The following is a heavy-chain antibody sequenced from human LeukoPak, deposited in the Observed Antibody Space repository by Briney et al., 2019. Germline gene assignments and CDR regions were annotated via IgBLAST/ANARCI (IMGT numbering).Heavy chain of an antibody. D-gene: IGHD4-23*01. CDR2: IKQDGSEK. J-gene: IGHJ4*02. CDR3: ARGGPTTVVRYYYFDY. Sequence: GGSLRLSCAASGFTFSSYWMSWVRQAPGKGLEWVANIKQDGSEKYYVDSVKGRFTISRDNAKNSLYLQMNSLRAEDTAVYYCARGGPTTVVRYYYFDYWGQGTLVTVSS. V-gene: IGHV3-7*03. CDR1: GFTFSSYW.